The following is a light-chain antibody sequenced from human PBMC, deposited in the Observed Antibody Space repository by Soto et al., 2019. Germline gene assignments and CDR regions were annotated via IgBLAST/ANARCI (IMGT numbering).Light chain of an antibody. J-gene: IGKJ3*01. CDR2: KAS. V-gene: IGKV1-5*03. CDR3: QQFSRHPFT. CDR1: QSASNL. Sequence: DIQMTQSPSTLSASVGDRVTITCRASQSASNLLAWYQQKPGKAPKLLIYKASTLERGVPSRFSGSGYGTEFTLTISNLHPDDFPTYYCQQFSRHPFTFGPGTRVDIK.